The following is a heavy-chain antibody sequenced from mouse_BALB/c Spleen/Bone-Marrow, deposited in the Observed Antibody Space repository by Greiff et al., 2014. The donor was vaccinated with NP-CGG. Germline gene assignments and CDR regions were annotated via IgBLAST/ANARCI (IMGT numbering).Heavy chain of an antibody. CDR2: IDPANGNT. Sequence: VQLQQPGAELVKPGASVKLSCTASGFNIKDTYMHWVKQRPEQGLEWIGRIDPANGNTKYDPKFQGKATITADTSSNTAYLQLSSLTSEDTAVYYCVSYRYAWYFDVWGAGTTVTVSS. V-gene: IGHV14-3*02. CDR3: VSYRYAWYFDV. J-gene: IGHJ1*01. D-gene: IGHD2-14*01. CDR1: GFNIKDTY.